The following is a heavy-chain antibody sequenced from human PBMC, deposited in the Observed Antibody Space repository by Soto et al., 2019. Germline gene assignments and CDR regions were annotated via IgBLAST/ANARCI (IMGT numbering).Heavy chain of an antibody. CDR3: ARDSSSVVGATTLDY. Sequence: GASVKVSCKASGGTFSSYAISWVRQAPGQGLEWMGGIIPIFGTANYAQKFQGRVTITADESTSTAYMELSSLRSEDTAVYYCARDSSSVVGATTLDYWGQGTLVTVSS. D-gene: IGHD1-26*01. V-gene: IGHV1-69*13. CDR2: IIPIFGTA. J-gene: IGHJ4*02. CDR1: GGTFSSYA.